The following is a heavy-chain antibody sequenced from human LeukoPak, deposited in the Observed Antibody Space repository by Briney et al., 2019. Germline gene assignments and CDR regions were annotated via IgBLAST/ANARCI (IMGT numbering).Heavy chain of an antibody. CDR1: GYSISSGYY. J-gene: IGHJ3*02. V-gene: IGHV4-38-2*02. Sequence: SQTLSLTCTVSGYSISSGYYWGWIRQPPGKGLEWIGSIYHSGSTYYNPSLKSRVTISVDTSKNQFSLKLSSVTAADTAVYYCARANSSGWYWQLLFDAFDIWGQGTMVTVSS. D-gene: IGHD6-19*01. CDR3: ARANSSGWYWQLLFDAFDI. CDR2: IYHSGST.